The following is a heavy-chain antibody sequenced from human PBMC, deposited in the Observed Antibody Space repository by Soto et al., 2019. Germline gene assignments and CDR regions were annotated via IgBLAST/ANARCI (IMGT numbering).Heavy chain of an antibody. Sequence: EVQLLESGGGLVQPGGSLRLSCTASGFTFSDHAMTWVRQAPGKGLEWLSGISGGGSGAYYADSVKGRFTVSRANSNNTLFQQMDSLRVEDTAVYYCAIDLWWYTHWGQGTLVTVSS. CDR2: ISGGGSGA. D-gene: IGHD2-15*01. V-gene: IGHV3-23*01. CDR1: GFTFSDHA. J-gene: IGHJ4*02. CDR3: AIDLWWYTH.